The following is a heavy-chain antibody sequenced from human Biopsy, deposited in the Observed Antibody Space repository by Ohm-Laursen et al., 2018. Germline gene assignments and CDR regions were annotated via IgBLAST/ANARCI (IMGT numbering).Heavy chain of an antibody. J-gene: IGHJ6*02. Sequence: DTLSLTCTVSGGSIGSDYWSWIRQTPGKGLEWIGYIYYSGSTNYNPSPKSRVTISVDTSKNQFSLRLNSVTAADTAVYYCARATNSTGWPYYYFYGMDVWGQGTTVTVSS. V-gene: IGHV4-59*07. D-gene: IGHD2/OR15-2a*01. CDR2: IYYSGST. CDR1: GGSIGSDY. CDR3: ARATNSTGWPYYYFYGMDV.